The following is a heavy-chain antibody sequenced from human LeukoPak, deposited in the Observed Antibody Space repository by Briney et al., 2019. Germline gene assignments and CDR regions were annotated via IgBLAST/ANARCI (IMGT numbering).Heavy chain of an antibody. J-gene: IGHJ5*02. Sequence: PSETLSLTCTVSGGSISSSSYYWGWIRQPPGTGLEWIGSIYYSGSTYYNPSLKSRVTISVDTSKNQFSLKLSSVTAADTAVYYCARLKIARRGFDPWGQGTLVTVSS. D-gene: IGHD6-25*01. CDR3: ARLKIARRGFDP. V-gene: IGHV4-39*07. CDR1: GGSISSSSYY. CDR2: IYYSGST.